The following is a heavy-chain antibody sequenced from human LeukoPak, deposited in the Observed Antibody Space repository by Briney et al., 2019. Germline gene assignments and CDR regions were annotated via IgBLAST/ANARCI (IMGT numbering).Heavy chain of an antibody. J-gene: IGHJ3*02. CDR3: AREHSHAGVNDAFDI. CDR1: GFSFDDYG. CDR2: INWIGNSI. Sequence: GGSLRLSCAASGFSFDDYGMSWVRQTPGKGLEWVSAINWIGNSITYADSVKGRFTISRDNAKNSLFLQMNSLRTDDTALYYCAREHSHAGVNDAFDIWGQGTMVTVSS. D-gene: IGHD3-16*01. V-gene: IGHV3-20*04.